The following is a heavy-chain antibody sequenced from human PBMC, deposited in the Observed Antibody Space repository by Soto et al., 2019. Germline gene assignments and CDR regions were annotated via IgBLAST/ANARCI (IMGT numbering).Heavy chain of an antibody. CDR2: IWYDGSNK. Sequence: GGSLRLSCAASGFTFSSYGMHWVRQAPGKGLEWVAVIWYDGSNKYYADSVKGRFTISRDNSKNTLYLQMNSLRAEDTAVYYCARAGALRYSGGMHHAFDIWGQGTMVTVSS. D-gene: IGHD1-26*01. J-gene: IGHJ3*02. CDR1: GFTFSSYG. V-gene: IGHV3-33*01. CDR3: ARAGALRYSGGMHHAFDI.